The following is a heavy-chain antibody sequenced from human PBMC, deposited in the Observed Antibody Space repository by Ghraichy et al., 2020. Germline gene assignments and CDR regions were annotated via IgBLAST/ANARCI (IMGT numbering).Heavy chain of an antibody. Sequence: LTCAASGFTFTSYSMNWVRQAPGKGLEWVSYISSSSSTRYYADSVKGRFTISSDNAKNSLYLQMNSLRAEDTAGYYCARVKHYGDNTTPWGQGTLVTASS. J-gene: IGHJ5*01. D-gene: IGHD4-17*01. CDR1: GFTFTSYS. V-gene: IGHV3-48*01. CDR3: ARVKHYGDNTTP. CDR2: ISSSSSTR.